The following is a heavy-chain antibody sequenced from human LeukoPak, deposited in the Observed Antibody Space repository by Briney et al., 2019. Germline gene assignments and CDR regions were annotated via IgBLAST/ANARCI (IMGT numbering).Heavy chain of an antibody. CDR2: INPNSGGT. J-gene: IGHJ4*02. V-gene: IGHV1-2*02. CDR1: GYTFTGYY. CDR3: ARRGGRSDCSSTSCYVY. D-gene: IGHD2-2*01. Sequence: GASVKVSCKASGYTFTGYYMHWVRQAPGQGLEWMGWINPNSGGTNYAQKFQGRVTMTRDTSISTAYMELSRLRSDDTAVYYCARRGGRSDCSSTSCYVYWGQGTLVTVSP.